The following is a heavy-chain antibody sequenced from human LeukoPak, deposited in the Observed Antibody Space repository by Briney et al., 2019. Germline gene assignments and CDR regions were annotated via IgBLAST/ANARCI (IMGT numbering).Heavy chain of an antibody. J-gene: IGHJ6*04. Sequence: PGGSLRLSCAASRFIFDNYGMNWVRQAPGKGLEWVSYISSSGSTIYYADSVKGRFTISRDNAKNSLYLQMNSLRAEDTAVYYCAELGITMIGGVWGKGTTVTISS. CDR1: RFIFDNYG. D-gene: IGHD3-10*02. CDR3: AELGITMIGGV. V-gene: IGHV3-48*04. CDR2: ISSSGSTI.